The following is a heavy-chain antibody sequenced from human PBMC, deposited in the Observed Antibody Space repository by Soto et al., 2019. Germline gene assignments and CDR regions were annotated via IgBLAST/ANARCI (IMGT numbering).Heavy chain of an antibody. J-gene: IGHJ6*02. CDR2: MNPNSGNT. Sequence: ASVKVSCKTSGYTFANFDFSWVRQATGQGLEWMGWMNPNSGNTGYAQKFQGRVTMTRNTSISTAYMELSSLRSEDTAVYYCARATTGSRWLQLSHYYYYGMDVWGQGTTVTVSS. D-gene: IGHD5-12*01. CDR3: ARATTGSRWLQLSHYYYYGMDV. V-gene: IGHV1-8*02. CDR1: GYTFANFD.